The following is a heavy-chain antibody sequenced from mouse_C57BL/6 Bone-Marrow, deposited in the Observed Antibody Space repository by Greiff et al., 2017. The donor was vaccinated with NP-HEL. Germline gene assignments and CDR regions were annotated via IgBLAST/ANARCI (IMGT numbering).Heavy chain of an antibody. J-gene: IGHJ2*01. CDR1: GFTFSSYA. Sequence: EVQRVESGGGLVKPGGSLKLSCAASGFTFSSYAMSWVRQTPEKRLEWVATISDGGSYTYYPDNVKGRFTISRDTAKNNLYLQMSHLKSQDTAMYYCARALYYGSPFFDYWGQGTTLTVSS. CDR3: ARALYYGSPFFDY. CDR2: ISDGGSYT. D-gene: IGHD1-1*01. V-gene: IGHV5-4*01.